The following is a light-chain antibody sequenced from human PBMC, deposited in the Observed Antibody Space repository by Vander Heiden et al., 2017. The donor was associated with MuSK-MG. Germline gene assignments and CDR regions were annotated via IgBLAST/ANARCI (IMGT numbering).Light chain of an antibody. V-gene: IGKV4-1*01. Sequence: DIVLTQSPDSLAVPLGEKATISCKSSQSVLYSSSNMNYLAWFQQKPGQPPKLLIYWASTRESGVPDRFSGSGSGTEFTLTISSLQAEDAAVYYCLQYYDTQYTFGQGTKLEIK. J-gene: IGKJ2*01. CDR3: LQYYDTQYT. CDR1: QSVLYSSSNMNY. CDR2: WAS.